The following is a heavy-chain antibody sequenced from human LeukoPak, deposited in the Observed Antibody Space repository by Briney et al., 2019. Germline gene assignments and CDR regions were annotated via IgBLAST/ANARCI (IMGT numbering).Heavy chain of an antibody. D-gene: IGHD4-17*01. CDR1: GGSIRSDY. CDR3: ARETSYGDYTYLDY. CDR2: ITDSGSTN. Sequence: LSLTCIVSGGSIRSDYWSWIRQAPGKGLEWVSYITDSGSTNYYADSVKGRFTISRDNAKNSLYLQMNSLRAEDTAVYYCARETSYGDYTYLDYWGQGTLVTVSS. V-gene: IGHV3-11*01. J-gene: IGHJ4*02.